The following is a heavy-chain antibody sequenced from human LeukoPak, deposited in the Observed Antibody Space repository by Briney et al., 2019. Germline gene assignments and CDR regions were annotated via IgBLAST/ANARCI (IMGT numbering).Heavy chain of an antibody. V-gene: IGHV3-30*03. CDR2: VSYDGSNR. Sequence: GGSLRLSCAASGFIFNKYGMHWVRQAPGKGLEWVAVVSYDGSNRYYVDSVKGRFTISRDNSKNTLYLQMNSLRPEDTAVYFCSRDSYQTTAGLYGMDVWGQGTTVTVSS. CDR3: SRDSYQTTAGLYGMDV. D-gene: IGHD6-13*01. J-gene: IGHJ6*02. CDR1: GFIFNKYG.